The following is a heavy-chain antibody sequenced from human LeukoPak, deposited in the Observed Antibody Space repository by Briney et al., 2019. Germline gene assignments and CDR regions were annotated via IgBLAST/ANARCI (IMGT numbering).Heavy chain of an antibody. Sequence: SETLSLTCTVSGGSISSYYWSWIRQPPGKGLEWIGYIYYSGSTNYNPSLKSRVTISVDTSKNQFSLKLSSVTAVDTAVYYCARDRAVVVPAATEYYYYYYGMDVWGQGTTVTVSS. J-gene: IGHJ6*02. CDR3: ARDRAVVVPAATEYYYYYYGMDV. CDR2: IYYSGST. CDR1: GGSISSYY. D-gene: IGHD2-2*01. V-gene: IGHV4-59*01.